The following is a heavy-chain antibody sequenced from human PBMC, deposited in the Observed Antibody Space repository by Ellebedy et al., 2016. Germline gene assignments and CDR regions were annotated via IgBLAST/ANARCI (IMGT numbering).Heavy chain of an antibody. Sequence: GGSLRLXXAASGFTFSSYAMSWVRQAPGKGLEWVSAISGSGGSTYYADSVKGRFTISRDNSKNTLYLQMNSLRAEDTAVYYCAKVPVIDPHPEDYWGQGTLVTVSS. J-gene: IGHJ4*02. CDR3: AKVPVIDPHPEDY. CDR2: ISGSGGST. CDR1: GFTFSSYA. V-gene: IGHV3-23*01.